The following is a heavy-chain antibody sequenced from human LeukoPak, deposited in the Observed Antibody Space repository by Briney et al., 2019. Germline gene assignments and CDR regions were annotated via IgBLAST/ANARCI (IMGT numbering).Heavy chain of an antibody. J-gene: IGHJ4*02. CDR1: GYTFTAYY. CDR3: AKLAAAGTAHYYFDY. CDR2: INPSGGST. D-gene: IGHD6-13*01. V-gene: IGHV1-46*01. Sequence: ASVKVSCKASGYTFTAYYIHWVRQAPGQGLEIMGIINPSGGSTTYAQKFQGRVTMTRDTSTSTVYMELSSLRSEDTAVYYCAKLAAAGTAHYYFDYWGQGTLVTVSS.